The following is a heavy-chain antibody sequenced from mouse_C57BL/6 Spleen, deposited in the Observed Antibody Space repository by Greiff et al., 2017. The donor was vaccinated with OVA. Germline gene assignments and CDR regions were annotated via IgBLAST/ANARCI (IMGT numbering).Heavy chain of an antibody. D-gene: IGHD2-1*01. V-gene: IGHV1-19*01. Sequence: VQLQQSGPVLVKPGASVKMSCKASGYTFTDYYMNWVKQSHGKSLEWIGVINPYNGGTSYNQKFKGKATLTVDKSSSTAYMELNSLTSEDSAVYYCAREGNGNYYFDYWGQGTTLTVSS. CDR2: INPYNGGT. J-gene: IGHJ2*01. CDR3: AREGNGNYYFDY. CDR1: GYTFTDYY.